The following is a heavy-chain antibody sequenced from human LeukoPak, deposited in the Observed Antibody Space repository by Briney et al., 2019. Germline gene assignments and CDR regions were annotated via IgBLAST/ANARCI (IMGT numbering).Heavy chain of an antibody. V-gene: IGHV3-7*01. CDR2: IKPDGSEK. CDR1: GFTFSSFW. D-gene: IGHD2-21*02. J-gene: IGHJ4*02. Sequence: GGSLRLSCAASGFTFSSFWMTWVRQAPGKGLEWVANIKPDGSEKYYVDSVKGRFTISRGNAKNSLYLQMNSLRAEDTAVYYCATRLAVVTVDPFDNWGQGTLVTVSS. CDR3: ATRLAVVTVDPFDN.